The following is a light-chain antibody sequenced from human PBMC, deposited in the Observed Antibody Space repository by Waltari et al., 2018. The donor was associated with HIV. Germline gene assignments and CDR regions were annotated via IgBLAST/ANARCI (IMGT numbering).Light chain of an antibody. CDR1: QGISTW. Sequence: DIQMTQSPGYMSAFVGDRVTITCRASQGISTWLAWYQQQPGKVPQLLIHGASSLHSGVPSRFNGSGSGTQFSLTISSLQSEDFATYYCQQTNGLPLTFGGGTTV. CDR2: GAS. CDR3: QQTNGLPLT. J-gene: IGKJ4*01. V-gene: IGKV1-12*01.